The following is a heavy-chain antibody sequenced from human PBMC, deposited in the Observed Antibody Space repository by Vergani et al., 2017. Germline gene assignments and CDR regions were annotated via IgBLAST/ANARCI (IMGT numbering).Heavy chain of an antibody. Sequence: QVQLVQSGAEVKKPGASVKVSCKASGYTFTSYYMHWVRQAPGQGLEWMGIINPSGGSTSYAQKFQGRVTMTRDTSTSTVYMELSSLRSEDTAVYYCGRGSGSVYWGGGDAFDIWGQGTMVTVSS. D-gene: IGHD3-3*01. V-gene: IGHV1-46*03. CDR1: GYTFTSYY. CDR2: INPSGGST. J-gene: IGHJ3*02. CDR3: GRGSGSVYWGGGDAFDI.